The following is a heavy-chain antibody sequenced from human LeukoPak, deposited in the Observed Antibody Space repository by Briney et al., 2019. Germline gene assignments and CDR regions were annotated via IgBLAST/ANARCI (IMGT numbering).Heavy chain of an antibody. Sequence: PGGSLRLSCAASGFTFGSYEIHWVRQAPGKGLEWVSKIGGIGSIMYADSVKGRFTISTDSAKSSVYLQMNSLRAEDTAVYYCARRLSYYGMDVWGQGTTVTVSS. CDR2: IGGIGSIM. CDR1: GFTFGSYE. J-gene: IGHJ6*02. CDR3: ARRLSYYGMDV. V-gene: IGHV3-48*03.